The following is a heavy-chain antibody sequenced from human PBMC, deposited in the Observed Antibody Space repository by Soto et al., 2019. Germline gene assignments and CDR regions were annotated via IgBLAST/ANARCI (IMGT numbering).Heavy chain of an antibody. CDR3: ARDKRGQLEDPNWFDP. D-gene: IGHD6-6*01. Sequence: SETLSLTCTVSGGSISSYYWSWIRQPPGKGLEWIGYIYYSGSTNYNPSLKSRVTISVDTSKNQFSLKLSSVTAADTAVYYCARDKRGQLEDPNWFDPWGQGTLVTVSS. CDR2: IYYSGST. J-gene: IGHJ5*02. V-gene: IGHV4-59*01. CDR1: GGSISSYY.